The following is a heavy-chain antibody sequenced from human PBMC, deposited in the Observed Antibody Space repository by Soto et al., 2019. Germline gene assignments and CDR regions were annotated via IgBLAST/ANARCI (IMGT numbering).Heavy chain of an antibody. CDR2: IYTNENT. CDR1: GGSISSYY. CDR3: AREDLGLQETINRYYYYGMDV. Sequence: PSETLSLTCTVSGGSISSYYWSWIRQPAGKGLEWIGRIYTNENTNYNPSLKSRVTMSVDTSKNQFSLKLSSVTAADTAVYYCAREDLGLQETINRYYYYGMDVWGQGTTVTVSS. D-gene: IGHD5-18*01. J-gene: IGHJ6*02. V-gene: IGHV4-4*07.